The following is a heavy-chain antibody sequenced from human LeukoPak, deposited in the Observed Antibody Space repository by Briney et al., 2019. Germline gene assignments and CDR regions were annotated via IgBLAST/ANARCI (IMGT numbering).Heavy chain of an antibody. D-gene: IGHD2-15*01. CDR1: GGSISSSSYY. V-gene: IGHV4-39*07. CDR2: IYYSGST. CDR3: ARGIVVVAQLGFYFYYMDV. Sequence: SETLSLTCTVSGGSISSSSYYWGWIRQPLGKGLGWIGSIYYSGSTYYNPSLKSRVTISVDTSKNQFSLKLSSVTAADTAVYYCARGIVVVAQLGFYFYYMDVWGKGTTVTISS. J-gene: IGHJ6*03.